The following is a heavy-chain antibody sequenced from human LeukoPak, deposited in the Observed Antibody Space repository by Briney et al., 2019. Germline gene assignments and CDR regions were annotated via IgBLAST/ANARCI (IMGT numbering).Heavy chain of an antibody. J-gene: IGHJ3*02. D-gene: IGHD3-22*01. CDR2: IYPGGAI. CDR3: VRGPRYYDDSGFHYGVFDI. Sequence: GGSLRLSCAASGFTFSSYAMSWVRQAPGKGLQWVSVIYPGGAIYYADSVKGRFIISRDNSKNTLSLQMNSPTADDTAVYYCVRGPRYYDDSGFHYGVFDIWGQGTVVTVSS. V-gene: IGHV3-23*03. CDR1: GFTFSSYA.